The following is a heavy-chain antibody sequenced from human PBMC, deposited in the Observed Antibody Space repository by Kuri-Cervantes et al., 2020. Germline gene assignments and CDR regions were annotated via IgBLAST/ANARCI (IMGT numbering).Heavy chain of an antibody. D-gene: IGHD1-26*01. CDR2: INPNSGGT. CDR3: ARDPGSGSYFGYYYYYMDV. Sequence: ASVKVSCKASGYTFTSYGITWVRQAPGQGLERMGWINPNSGGTKYAQKFQGRVTMTRDTSISTADMELSRLTSDDTAVYYCARDPGSGSYFGYYYYYMDVWGKGTTVTVSS. V-gene: IGHV1-2*02. J-gene: IGHJ6*03. CDR1: GYTFTSYG.